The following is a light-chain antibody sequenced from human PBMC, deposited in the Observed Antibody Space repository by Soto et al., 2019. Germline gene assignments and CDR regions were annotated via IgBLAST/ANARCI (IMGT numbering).Light chain of an antibody. J-gene: IGKJ1*01. CDR3: QQSYSTPRT. Sequence: DIQMTQSPSSLSASVVDRVSITCRASQSICTWLAWYQQQPGGAPRLLIYDASSLQSGVPSRFSGSGSGTDFTLTISSLQPEDFATYYCQQSYSTPRTFGQGTKVDIK. CDR2: DAS. V-gene: IGKV1-39*01. CDR1: QSICTW.